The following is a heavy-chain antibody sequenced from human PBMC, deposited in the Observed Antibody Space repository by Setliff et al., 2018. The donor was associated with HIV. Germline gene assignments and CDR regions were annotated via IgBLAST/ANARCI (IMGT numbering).Heavy chain of an antibody. Sequence: PSETLSLTCVISGGSMGSHYWSWFRQPPGKGLEWIGEITPSGATNYLPSLKSRVTMSLDTSKNQFSLKMTSVTAADTAVYYCARKEKGGAFDIWGLGTLVTVSS. CDR2: ITPSGAT. CDR3: ARKEKGGAFDI. V-gene: IGHV4-34*01. J-gene: IGHJ3*02. CDR1: GGSMGSHY.